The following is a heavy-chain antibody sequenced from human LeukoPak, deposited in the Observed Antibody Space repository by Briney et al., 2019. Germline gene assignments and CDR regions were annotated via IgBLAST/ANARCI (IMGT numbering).Heavy chain of an antibody. D-gene: IGHD3/OR15-3a*01. Sequence: ASVKVSCKASGYTFTSYGISWLRQDPGQGLEWMGWISAYNGNTNYAQKLQGRVTMTTDTSTSTAYMELRSLSSDDTAVYYCARDLKWGFWTNWFDPWGQGTLVTVSS. V-gene: IGHV1-18*01. CDR2: ISAYNGNT. CDR3: ARDLKWGFWTNWFDP. J-gene: IGHJ5*02. CDR1: GYTFTSYG.